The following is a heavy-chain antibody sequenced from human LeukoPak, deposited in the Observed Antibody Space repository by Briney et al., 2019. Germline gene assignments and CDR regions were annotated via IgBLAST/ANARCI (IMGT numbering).Heavy chain of an antibody. J-gene: IGHJ6*02. V-gene: IGHV4-59*12. CDR2: IHQSGST. CDR3: SREQYTSGGSEWFGMDV. CDR1: GGSLSTYY. Sequence: SETLSLTCSVSGGSLSTYYWTWTRQPPGKGLEWIGFIHQSGSTEYNPSLKSRVTMSLDTSRNQFSLKMSTVTAADTAVYYCSREQYTSGGSEWFGMDVWGQGTTVTVSS. D-gene: IGHD6-19*01.